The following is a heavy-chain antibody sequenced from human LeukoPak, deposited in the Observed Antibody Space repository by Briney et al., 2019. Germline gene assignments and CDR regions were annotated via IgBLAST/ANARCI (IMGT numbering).Heavy chain of an antibody. V-gene: IGHV4-59*12. Sequence: SETLSLTCTVSGGSISSYYWGWVRQPPGKALEWIGNIFYSGSTYYSPSLKSRVTISLDTSRNQFSLKLNSVTAADTAVYYCARGAYDFWSGYYTSNFDYWGQGTLVTVSS. CDR2: IFYSGST. D-gene: IGHD3-3*01. J-gene: IGHJ4*02. CDR3: ARGAYDFWSGYYTSNFDY. CDR1: GGSISSYY.